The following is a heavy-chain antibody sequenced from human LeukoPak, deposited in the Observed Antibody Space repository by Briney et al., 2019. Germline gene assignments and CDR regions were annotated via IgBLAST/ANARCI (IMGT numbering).Heavy chain of an antibody. J-gene: IGHJ3*02. D-gene: IGHD2-15*01. Sequence: PGGSLRLSCAASGFIFSDHYMEWVRQAPGKGLEWVGRTRNKAYSNATEYAASGKGRFTISRDDSKNSLYLQMNSLKTEDTAVYYCTRIDCTGGTCHDAFDIWGQGTMVTVSS. CDR1: GFIFSDHY. CDR2: TRNKAYSNAT. CDR3: TRIDCTGGTCHDAFDI. V-gene: IGHV3-72*01.